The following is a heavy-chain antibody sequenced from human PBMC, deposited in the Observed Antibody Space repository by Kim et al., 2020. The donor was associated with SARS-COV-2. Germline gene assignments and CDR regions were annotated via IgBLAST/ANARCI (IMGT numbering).Heavy chain of an antibody. Sequence: GGSLRLSCTASGFTFGDYAMSWVRQAPGKGLEWVGFIRSKAYGGTTEYAASVKGRFTISRDDSKSIAYLQMNSLKTEDTAMYYCTREVSMIVVVPSVRWGQGTLVTVSS. CDR2: IRSKAYGGTT. D-gene: IGHD3-22*01. CDR3: TREVSMIVVVPSVR. V-gene: IGHV3-49*04. CDR1: GFTFGDYA. J-gene: IGHJ4*02.